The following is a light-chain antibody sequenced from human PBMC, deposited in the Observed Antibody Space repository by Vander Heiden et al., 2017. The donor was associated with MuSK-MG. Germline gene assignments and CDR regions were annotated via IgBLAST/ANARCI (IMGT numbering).Light chain of an antibody. V-gene: IGLV2-18*02. CDR2: EVS. CDR1: SSDVGSYNR. J-gene: IGLJ2*01. Sequence: ISCTGTSSDVGSYNRVSWYQQPPGTAPKLMIYEVSNRPSGVPDRFSGSKSGNTASLTISGLQAEDEADYYCSSYTSSSFVVFGGGTKLTVL. CDR3: SSYTSSSFVV.